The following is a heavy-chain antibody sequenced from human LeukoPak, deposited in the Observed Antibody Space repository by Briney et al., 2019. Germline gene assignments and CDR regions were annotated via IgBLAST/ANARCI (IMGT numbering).Heavy chain of an antibody. D-gene: IGHD3-10*01. CDR1: GGSFSGYY. J-gene: IGHJ5*02. CDR3: ARDKMVRGVIAGWFDP. V-gene: IGHV4-34*01. Sequence: SETLSLTCAVYGGSFSGYYWSWIRHPPGKGLEGIGDINHSGSTNYNPSLKSRVTISVDTSKNQFSLKLSSVTAADTAVYYCARDKMVRGVIAGWFDPWGQGTLVTVSS. CDR2: INHSGST.